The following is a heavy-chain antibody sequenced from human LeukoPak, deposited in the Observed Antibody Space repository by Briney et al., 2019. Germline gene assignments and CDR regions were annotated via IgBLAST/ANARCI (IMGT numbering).Heavy chain of an antibody. J-gene: IGHJ3*02. Sequence: TSETLSLTCTVSGASISSSGYYWGWILQSPGKGLEWIASLYYTGSTHYNPSLKSRVTISRDTSKNQFSLELNSVTAADTALFYCARRSAVFHAFDIWGQGTMVTVSS. D-gene: IGHD6-19*01. CDR1: GASISSSGYY. V-gene: IGHV4-39*01. CDR3: ARRSAVFHAFDI. CDR2: LYYTGST.